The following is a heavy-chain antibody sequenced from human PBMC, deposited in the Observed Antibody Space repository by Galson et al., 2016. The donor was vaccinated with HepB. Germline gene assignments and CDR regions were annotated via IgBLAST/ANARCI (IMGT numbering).Heavy chain of an antibody. D-gene: IGHD2/OR15-2a*01. CDR1: GDSVSSSNW. CDR3: ARELSVSVLIDY. V-gene: IGHV4-4*02. Sequence: SETLSLTCSVSGDSVSSSNWWTWIRQPPGKGLEWIGEVSHSGNTQYNPSPTSRATMSVDKSKDQFLLKLTSVTAADTAMYYCARELSVSVLIDYWGQGTLVTVSS. CDR2: VSHSGNT. J-gene: IGHJ4*02.